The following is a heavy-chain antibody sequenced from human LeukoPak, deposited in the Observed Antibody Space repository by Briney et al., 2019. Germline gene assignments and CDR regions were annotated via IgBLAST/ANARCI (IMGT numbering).Heavy chain of an antibody. CDR3: ARDYGDYFDY. J-gene: IGHJ4*02. V-gene: IGHV4-34*01. Sequence: SETLSLTCAVYGGSFSGYYWSWIRQPPGKGLEWIGEINHSGSTNYNPSLKSRVTISVDTSKNQFSLKLSSVAAADTAVYYCARDYGDYFDYWGQGTLVTVSS. D-gene: IGHD4-17*01. CDR1: GGSFSGYY. CDR2: INHSGST.